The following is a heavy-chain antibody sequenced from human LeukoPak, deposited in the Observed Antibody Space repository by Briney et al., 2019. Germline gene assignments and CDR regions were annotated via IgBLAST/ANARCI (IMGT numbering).Heavy chain of an antibody. D-gene: IGHD3-16*01. Sequence: GGSLTLSCAASGFTFDDYAMHWVRQAPGKGLEWVSGITWNSDNIVYADSVKGRFTISRDNAKNSLYLQMNSLRAEDMALYYCAKGGGGRLIYYYYMDVWGKGTTVTVSS. V-gene: IGHV3-9*03. CDR1: GFTFDDYA. CDR2: ITWNSDNI. J-gene: IGHJ6*03. CDR3: AKGGGGRLIYYYYMDV.